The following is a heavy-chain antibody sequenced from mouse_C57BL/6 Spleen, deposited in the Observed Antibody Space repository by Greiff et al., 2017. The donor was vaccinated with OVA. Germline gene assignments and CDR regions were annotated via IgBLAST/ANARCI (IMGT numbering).Heavy chain of an antibody. Sequence: QVQLQQPGAELVRPGPSVKLSCTASGYTFTSYWMHWVKQRPGQGLAWIGVIDPYASYNNYTHKFKGTATLTVDTSSSTSYMQLSSLTSEDSSVYYCASLTGTDAMDYWGQGTSVTVSS. CDR1: GYTFTSYW. CDR2: IDPYASYN. V-gene: IGHV1-59*01. D-gene: IGHD4-1*01. J-gene: IGHJ4*01. CDR3: ASLTGTDAMDY.